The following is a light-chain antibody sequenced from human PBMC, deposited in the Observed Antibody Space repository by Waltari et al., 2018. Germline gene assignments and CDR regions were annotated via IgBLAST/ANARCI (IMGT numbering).Light chain of an antibody. CDR1: QSVSSK. V-gene: IGKV3-15*01. CDR2: DAS. Sequence: EMLMTQFPATLSVSPGERATLSCRASQSVSSKLAWYQQRPGKAPRLLIYDASTRATGIPARFSGSGSGTDFTLTISSLQSEDFAVYYCQQYNNWPGTFGRGTKVEIK. CDR3: QQYNNWPGT. J-gene: IGKJ1*01.